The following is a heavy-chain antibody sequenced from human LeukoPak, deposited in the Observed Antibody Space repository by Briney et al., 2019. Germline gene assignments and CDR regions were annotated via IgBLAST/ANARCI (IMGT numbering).Heavy chain of an antibody. Sequence: ASVKVSCKASGGTFSSYAISWVRQAPGQGLEWMGWINPNSGGTNYAQKFQGRVTMTRDTSISTAYMELSRLRSDDTAVYYCARAIVVVPAEDYYYYMDVWGKGTTVTVSS. CDR1: GGTFSSYA. V-gene: IGHV1-2*02. J-gene: IGHJ6*03. CDR3: ARAIVVVPAEDYYYYMDV. D-gene: IGHD2-2*01. CDR2: INPNSGGT.